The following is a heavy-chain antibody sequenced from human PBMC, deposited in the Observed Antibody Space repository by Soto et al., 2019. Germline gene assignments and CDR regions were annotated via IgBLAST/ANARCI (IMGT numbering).Heavy chain of an antibody. J-gene: IGHJ4*02. V-gene: IGHV3-74*01. CDR1: GFTFSSFW. CDR2: INSDGSTI. D-gene: IGHD6-13*01. Sequence: EVQLVESGGGLVQPGGSLRLSCAASGFTFSSFWMHWVRQAPGTGLVWVSRINSDGSTITYADSVKGRFTISRDNTKNTLYLEMNRVGGGGPAVYYCARIPPGRGGGQLVLDHWGQGALVTVS. CDR3: ARIPPGRGGGQLVLDH.